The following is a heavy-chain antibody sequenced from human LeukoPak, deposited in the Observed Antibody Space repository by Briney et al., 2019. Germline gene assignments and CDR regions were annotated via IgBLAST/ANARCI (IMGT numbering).Heavy chain of an antibody. CDR2: IYTSGST. CDR3: ARDLGMAGIAPVDY. CDR1: GGSISSYY. J-gene: IGHJ4*02. D-gene: IGHD6-19*01. Sequence: PSETLSLTCTVSGGSISSYYWSWIRQPAGKGLEWIGRIYTSGSTNYNPSLKSRVTMSADTSKNQFSLKVTSVTAADTAVYYCARDLGMAGIAPVDYWGQGTLVTVSS. V-gene: IGHV4-4*07.